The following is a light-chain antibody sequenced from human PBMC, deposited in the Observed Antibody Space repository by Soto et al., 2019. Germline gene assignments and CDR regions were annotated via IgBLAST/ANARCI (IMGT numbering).Light chain of an antibody. V-gene: IGKV3-15*01. CDR1: QPISSH. J-gene: IGKJ5*01. Sequence: EIVLTQSPGTLSLSPGERATLSCRASQPISSHRYLAWYQQKPGQAPRVLIYGASTGATGIPARFSGSGSGTEFTLTISSLQSEDFALYYCQQRNTWPPITFGQGTRLEIK. CDR2: GAS. CDR3: QQRNTWPPIT.